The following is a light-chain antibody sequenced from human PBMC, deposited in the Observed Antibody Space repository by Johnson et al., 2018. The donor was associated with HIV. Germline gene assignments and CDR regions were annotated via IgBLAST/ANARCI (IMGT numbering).Light chain of an antibody. CDR2: END. Sequence: QSVLTQPPSVSAAPGQKVTISCSGSSSDMGNYVVSWYQQLPGTAPKLLIYENDKRPSGIPDRFSGSKSGTSATLGITGLQTGDEADYYCGTWDSSLRKVFGPGTKVTFL. V-gene: IGLV1-51*02. CDR1: SSDMGNYV. J-gene: IGLJ1*01. CDR3: GTWDSSLRKV.